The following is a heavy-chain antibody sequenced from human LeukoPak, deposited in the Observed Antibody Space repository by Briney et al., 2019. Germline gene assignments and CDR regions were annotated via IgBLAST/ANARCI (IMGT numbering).Heavy chain of an antibody. V-gene: IGHV4-59*01. D-gene: IGHD3-16*01. J-gene: IGHJ4*02. CDR3: AGEAWGRLDY. CDR2: MYYSGST. CDR1: GVSIRDYF. Sequence: SVTLSLTCTVSGVSIRDYFWTWIRQPPGKGLEWIRYMYYSGSTNYSPSLKNRVTISVDTSKIQFSLKLNSVTAADTAVYYCAGEAWGRLDYWGQGTLVTVSS.